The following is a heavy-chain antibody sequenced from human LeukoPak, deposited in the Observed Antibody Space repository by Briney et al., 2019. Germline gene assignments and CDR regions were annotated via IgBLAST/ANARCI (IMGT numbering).Heavy chain of an antibody. Sequence: ASVKVSCKASGYTFTSYYMHWVRQAPGQGLEWMGIINPSGGSTSYAQKFQGRVTMARDTSTSTVYMELSSLRSEDTAVYYCARVTMVRGVIITTDYYYYYMDVWGKGTTVTVSS. CDR3: ARVTMVRGVIITTDYYYYYMDV. V-gene: IGHV1-46*01. CDR1: GYTFTSYY. D-gene: IGHD3-10*01. CDR2: INPSGGST. J-gene: IGHJ6*03.